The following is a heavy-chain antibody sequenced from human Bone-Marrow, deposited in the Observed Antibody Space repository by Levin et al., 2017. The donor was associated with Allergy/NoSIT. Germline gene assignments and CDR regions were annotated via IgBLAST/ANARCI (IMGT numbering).Heavy chain of an antibody. CDR3: ARSKIGYSGTYYFDY. J-gene: IGHJ4*02. CDR1: GFTFSSYS. V-gene: IGHV3-21*01. D-gene: IGHD1-26*01. CDR2: ISSGSSYI. Sequence: GGSLRLSCAASGFTFSSYSMNWVRQAPGKGLEWVSSISSGSSYIYYADSVKGRFTISRDNAKNSMYLQMNSLRAEDTAVYFCARSKIGYSGTYYFDYWGQGTLVTVSS.